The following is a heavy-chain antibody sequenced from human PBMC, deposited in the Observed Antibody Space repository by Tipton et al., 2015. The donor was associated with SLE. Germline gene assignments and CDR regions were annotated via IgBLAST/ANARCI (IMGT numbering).Heavy chain of an antibody. CDR2: ISGGGGIT. J-gene: IGHJ6*03. CDR3: AKDSYSDFWGVYSGFFYYYYMDV. D-gene: IGHD3-3*01. CDR1: GFTFNTHA. Sequence: GSLRLSCAASGFTFNTHAMSWVRQAPGKGLEWISVISGGGGITDYAESVKGRFTISRDNAKNALYLQMNSLRAEDTAVYYCAKDSYSDFWGVYSGFFYYYYMDVWGEGTTVTVSS. V-gene: IGHV3-23*01.